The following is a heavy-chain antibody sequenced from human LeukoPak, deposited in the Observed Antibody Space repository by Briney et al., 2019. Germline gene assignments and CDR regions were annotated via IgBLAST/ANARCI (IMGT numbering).Heavy chain of an antibody. CDR1: GYTLTELS. J-gene: IGHJ5*02. Sequence: ASVKVSCKVSGYTLTELSMHWVRQAPGKGLEWMGGFDPEDGETIYAQKFQGRVTMTEDTSTDTAYMERSSLRSEGTAVYYCAADIVVVVAAPTWDQGTLSPSPQ. CDR3: AADIVVVVAAPT. D-gene: IGHD2-15*01. CDR2: FDPEDGET. V-gene: IGHV1-24*01.